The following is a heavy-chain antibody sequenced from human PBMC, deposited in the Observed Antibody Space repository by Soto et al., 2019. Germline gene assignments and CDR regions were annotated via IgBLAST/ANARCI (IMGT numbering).Heavy chain of an antibody. D-gene: IGHD3-16*01. CDR2: INHSGLT. CDR1: TXSFSPYL. Sequence: XTLSLPCAVYTXSFSPYLWTWIRQSPGKGLELIGEINHSGLTNYNPSLKSRATISVDTPKEQISLKLSSVTSADTDVYYCARGGGSSDNYFDPWGQGRLGTVS. CDR3: ARGGGSSDNYFDP. J-gene: IGHJ5*02. V-gene: IGHV4-34*01.